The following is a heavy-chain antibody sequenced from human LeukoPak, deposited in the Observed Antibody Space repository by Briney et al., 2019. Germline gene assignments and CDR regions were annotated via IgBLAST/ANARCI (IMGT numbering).Heavy chain of an antibody. CDR2: IRHDGSNK. Sequence: GGSLRLSCTASGFTFSSYGIHWVRQAPGKGLEWVSFIRHDGSNKYYADSVKGRFTVSRDNSKSLLFLQMESLRHDDTGIYYCAKGRRTGFVDYWGQGALVTVSS. V-gene: IGHV3-30*02. D-gene: IGHD1-1*01. CDR1: GFTFSSYG. J-gene: IGHJ4*02. CDR3: AKGRRTGFVDY.